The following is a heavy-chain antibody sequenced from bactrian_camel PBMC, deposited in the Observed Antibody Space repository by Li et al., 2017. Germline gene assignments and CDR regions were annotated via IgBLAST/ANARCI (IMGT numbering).Heavy chain of an antibody. D-gene: IGHD8*01. CDR2: VNSGGGTT. CDR1: GFTFKSFW. J-gene: IGHJ4*01. Sequence: QLVESGGGLVQPGGSLTLSCAASGFTFKSFWMYWARQAPGKGLEWVAGVNSGGGTTEYVDSVKGRFTISRDNAKNTIYLQMNNLNPDDTAMYYCAAREANWSPADILSEKEYDYWGQGTQVTVS. CDR3: AAREANWSPADILSEKEYDY. V-gene: IGHV3S25*01.